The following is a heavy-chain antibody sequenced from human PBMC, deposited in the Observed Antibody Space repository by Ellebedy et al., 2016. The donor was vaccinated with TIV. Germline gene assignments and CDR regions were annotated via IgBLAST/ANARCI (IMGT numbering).Heavy chain of an antibody. CDR1: GYTFTSYG. Sequence: ASVKVSXXASGYTFTSYGISWVRQAPGQGLEWMGWISAYNGNTNYAQKLQGRVTMTTDTSTSTAYMELRSLRSDDTAVYYCARDVQEPPPGFQYYFDYWGQGTLVTVSS. CDR2: ISAYNGNT. V-gene: IGHV1-18*01. J-gene: IGHJ4*02. D-gene: IGHD1-26*01. CDR3: ARDVQEPPPGFQYYFDY.